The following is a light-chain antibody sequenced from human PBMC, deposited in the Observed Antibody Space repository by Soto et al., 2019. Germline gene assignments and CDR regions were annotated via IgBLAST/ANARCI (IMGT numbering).Light chain of an antibody. CDR2: WAS. CDR1: QSVLYSSNNKNY. J-gene: IGKJ4*01. V-gene: IGKV4-1*01. CDR3: QQYYGLPLT. Sequence: DIVMTQSPDSLAVSLGERATINCKSSQSVLYSSNNKNYLAWYKQKPGQPPKLLIYWASTRESGVPDRFSGSWSETDFTLTISSLQAEDLAVYYCQQYYGLPLTFGGGTKVEIK.